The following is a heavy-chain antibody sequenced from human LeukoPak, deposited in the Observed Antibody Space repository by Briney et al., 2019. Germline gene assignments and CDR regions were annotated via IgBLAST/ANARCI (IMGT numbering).Heavy chain of an antibody. CDR2: ISYDGSNK. CDR3: AKDFYYGSGSYPFFDY. CDR1: GFTFSSYG. D-gene: IGHD3-10*01. V-gene: IGHV3-30*18. Sequence: GRSLRLSCAASGFTFSSYGMHWVRQAPGKGLEWVAVISYDGSNKYYADSVKGRFTISRDNSKNTLYLQMNSLRAEDTAVYYCAKDFYYGSGSYPFFDYWGQGTLATVSS. J-gene: IGHJ4*02.